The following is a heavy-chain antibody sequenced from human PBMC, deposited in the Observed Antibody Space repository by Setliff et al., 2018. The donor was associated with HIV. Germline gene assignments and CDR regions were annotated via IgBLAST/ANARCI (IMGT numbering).Heavy chain of an antibody. J-gene: IGHJ4*02. V-gene: IGHV4-38-2*01. D-gene: IGHD3-3*01. CDR2: IHHSGNT. CDR3: ASLTTDRFLEWLFVY. Sequence: PSETLSLTCPVSGYSISSGYYWGWIRQPPGRGLEWIGAIHHSGNTYYNPSLKSRVTISVDTSKNQFSLKLSSVTAADTAVYYCASLTTDRFLEWLFVYWGQGTLVTVSS. CDR1: GYSISSGYY.